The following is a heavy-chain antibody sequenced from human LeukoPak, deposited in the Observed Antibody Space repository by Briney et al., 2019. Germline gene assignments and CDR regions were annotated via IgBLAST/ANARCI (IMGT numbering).Heavy chain of an antibody. Sequence: GGSLRLSCAASGFTFSSYWMSWVHQAPGKGLEWVANIKQDGSEKYYVDSVKGRFTISRDNAKNSLYLQMNSLRAEDTAVYYCARVLGYSSSWYEYPTDAFDIWGQGTMVTVSS. D-gene: IGHD6-13*01. CDR2: IKQDGSEK. CDR3: ARVLGYSSSWYEYPTDAFDI. CDR1: GFTFSSYW. V-gene: IGHV3-7*01. J-gene: IGHJ3*02.